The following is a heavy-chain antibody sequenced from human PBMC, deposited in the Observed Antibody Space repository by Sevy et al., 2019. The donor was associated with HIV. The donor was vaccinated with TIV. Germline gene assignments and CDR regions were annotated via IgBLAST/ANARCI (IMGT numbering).Heavy chain of an antibody. J-gene: IGHJ4*02. D-gene: IGHD3-22*01. V-gene: IGHV1-18*01. CDR1: GHTFTSYG. CDR3: ARGPRKYYDSSGYYYPPSY. Sequence: ASVKVSCEASGHTFTSYGIIWVRQAPGQGLEWMGWISAYNGNTNYAQRLQGRVTMTTDTSTSTAYMELTSLRSDDTAVYYCARGPRKYYDSSGYYYPPSYWGQGTLVTVSS. CDR2: ISAYNGNT.